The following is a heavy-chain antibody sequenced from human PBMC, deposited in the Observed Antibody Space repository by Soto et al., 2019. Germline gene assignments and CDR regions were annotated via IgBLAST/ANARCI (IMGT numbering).Heavy chain of an antibody. V-gene: IGHV3-30-3*01. J-gene: IGHJ6*02. D-gene: IGHD1-20*01. Sequence: GGSLRLSCAASGFTFSSYAMHWVRQAPGKGLEWVAVISYDGSNKYYADSVKGRFTISRDNSKNTLYLQMNSLRAEDTAVYYCARDTVTGGWQHYYGMEVWGQGTTVTVSS. CDR2: ISYDGSNK. CDR1: GFTFSSYA. CDR3: ARDTVTGGWQHYYGMEV.